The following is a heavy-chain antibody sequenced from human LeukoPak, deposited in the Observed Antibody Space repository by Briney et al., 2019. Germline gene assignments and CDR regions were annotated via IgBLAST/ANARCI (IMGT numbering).Heavy chain of an antibody. D-gene: IGHD5-12*01. J-gene: IGHJ5*02. Sequence: GGSLRLSCAASGFTFSDYYMSWIRQAPGKGLEWVSYISSSRSYTNYADSVKGRFTISRDNARNSLYLQMNSLRAEDTAVYYCARGVTAYSDYVQGQFWFDPWGQGTLVTVYS. V-gene: IGHV3-11*06. CDR2: ISSSRSYT. CDR1: GFTFSDYY. CDR3: ARGVTAYSDYVQGQFWFDP.